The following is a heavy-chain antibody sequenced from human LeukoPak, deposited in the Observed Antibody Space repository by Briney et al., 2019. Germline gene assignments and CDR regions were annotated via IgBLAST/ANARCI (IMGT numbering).Heavy chain of an antibody. Sequence: GESLKISCKGSGYSFTNYWIGWVRQMPGIGLEWMGINYPGDSNTRYSPSFQGQVTMSADKSISTAYLQWSSLKASDTAMYYCARQMGDSRAFDIWGQGTMVTVSA. CDR2: NYPGDSNT. CDR1: GYSFTNYW. J-gene: IGHJ3*02. CDR3: ARQMGDSRAFDI. D-gene: IGHD2-21*02. V-gene: IGHV5-51*01.